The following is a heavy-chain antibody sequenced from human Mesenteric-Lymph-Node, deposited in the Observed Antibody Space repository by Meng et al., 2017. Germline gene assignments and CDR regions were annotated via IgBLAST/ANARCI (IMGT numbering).Heavy chain of an antibody. Sequence: ETLSLTCGASGFTFRNAWMSWVRQAPGKGLEWVGRIKSKTDGGATDYAAPVKGRFTISRDDSKNMLYLQMNSLKTEDTAVYYCTTDAGPRTYYYFDYWGQGTLVTVSS. CDR2: IKSKTDGGAT. V-gene: IGHV3-15*01. D-gene: IGHD1-14*01. J-gene: IGHJ4*02. CDR1: GFTFRNAW. CDR3: TTDAGPRTYYYFDY.